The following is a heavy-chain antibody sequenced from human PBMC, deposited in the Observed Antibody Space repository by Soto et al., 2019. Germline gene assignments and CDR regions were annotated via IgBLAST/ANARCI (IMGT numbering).Heavy chain of an antibody. Sequence: VSVKVSCKASGYTITAHFLHWVRQAPGQGLEWMGCINAKSGGTDYAQKFQDSVNMSRDTSINTAYMQLSRLTSDDTAVYLCATDDAHYYGPXWGQGTLLTVSX. CDR3: ATDDAHYYGPX. V-gene: IGHV1-2*02. CDR1: GYTITAHF. D-gene: IGHD3-22*01. CDR2: INAKSGGT. J-gene: IGHJ1*01.